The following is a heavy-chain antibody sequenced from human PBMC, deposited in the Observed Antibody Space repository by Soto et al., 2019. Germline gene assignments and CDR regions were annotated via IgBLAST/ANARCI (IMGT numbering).Heavy chain of an antibody. CDR2: IIPIFGTA. D-gene: IGHD2-2*01. J-gene: IGHJ5*02. Sequence: QVQLVQSGAEVKKPGSSVKVSCKASGGTFSSYAISWVRQAPGQGLEWMGGIIPIFGTANYAQKFQGRVTITADKSTSTAYMELRSLRSEDTAVYYCARSDIVVVPAAIRGGGWFDPWGQGTLVTVSS. CDR1: GGTFSSYA. V-gene: IGHV1-69*06. CDR3: ARSDIVVVPAAIRGGGWFDP.